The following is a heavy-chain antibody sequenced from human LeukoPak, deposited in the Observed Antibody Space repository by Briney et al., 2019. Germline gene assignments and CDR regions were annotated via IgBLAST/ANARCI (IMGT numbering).Heavy chain of an antibody. J-gene: IGHJ4*02. CDR3: AISYDSSVTPTFDY. CDR2: ISGSGGST. D-gene: IGHD3-22*01. V-gene: IGHV3-23*01. CDR1: GFTFSSYA. Sequence: GGSLRLSCAASGFTFSSYAMSWVRQAPGKGLEWVSAISGSGGSTYYADSVKGRFTISRDNSKNTLYLQMNSLRAEDTAVYYCAISYDSSVTPTFDYWGQGTLVTVSS.